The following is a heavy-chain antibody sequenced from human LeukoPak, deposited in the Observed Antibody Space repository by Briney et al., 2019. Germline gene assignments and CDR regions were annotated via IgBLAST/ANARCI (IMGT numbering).Heavy chain of an antibody. V-gene: IGHV4-34*01. CDR1: GGSFSDYQ. CDR2: INRSGDT. J-gene: IGHJ4*02. D-gene: IGHD5-24*01. CDR3: ARGLIDGHNSHSLDY. Sequence: SETLSLTCAVYGGSFSDYQWSWIRQPPGEGLEWIGEINRSGDTNYNPSLKSRVTISVDTSKNQFSLKVTSVTATDTAVYYCARGLIDGHNSHSLDYWAQGTLVTVSS.